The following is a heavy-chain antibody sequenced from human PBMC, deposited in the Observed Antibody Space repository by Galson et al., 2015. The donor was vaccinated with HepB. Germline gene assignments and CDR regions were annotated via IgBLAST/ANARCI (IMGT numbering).Heavy chain of an antibody. Sequence: SVKVSCKASGGTFSSYAISWVRQAPGQGLEWMGRIIPILGIANYAQKFQGRVTITADKSTSTAYMELSSLRSEDTAVYYCARDKSPDYGDLTVGYDYWGQGTLVTVSS. V-gene: IGHV1-69*04. CDR1: GGTFSSYA. D-gene: IGHD4-17*01. J-gene: IGHJ4*02. CDR3: ARDKSPDYGDLTVGYDY. CDR2: IIPILGIA.